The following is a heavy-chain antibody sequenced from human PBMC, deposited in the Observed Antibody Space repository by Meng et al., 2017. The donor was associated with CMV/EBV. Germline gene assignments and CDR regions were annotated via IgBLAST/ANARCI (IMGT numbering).Heavy chain of an antibody. J-gene: IGHJ5*02. CDR1: GFTFSSYD. CDR3: ARGMYYYGSGSYWWSDP. V-gene: IGHV3-13*01. Sequence: GESLKISYAASGFTFSSYDMHWVRQATGKGLEWVSAIGTAGDTYYPGSVKGRFTISRENAKNSLYLQMNSLRAGDTAVYYCARGMYYYGSGSYWWSDPWGQGTLVTVSS. D-gene: IGHD3-10*01. CDR2: IGTAGDT.